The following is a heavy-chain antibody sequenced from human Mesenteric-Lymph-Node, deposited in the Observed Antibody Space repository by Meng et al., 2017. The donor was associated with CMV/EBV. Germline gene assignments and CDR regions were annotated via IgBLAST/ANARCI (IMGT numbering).Heavy chain of an antibody. D-gene: IGHD2/OR15-2a*01. J-gene: IGHJ5*02. CDR1: GYTFTEFY. CDR3: ARDNVNPEGFDP. Sequence: QVQLVQSTAAAGTPGASVPAPCKASGYTFTEFYIHWVRQAPGQGLEWMGRINPNICVSNYAQNFQGRVTMTSDTSISTAYMELGRLTSDDTAVYNCARDNVNPEGFDPWGQGTLVTVSS. V-gene: IGHV1-2*06. CDR2: INPNICVS.